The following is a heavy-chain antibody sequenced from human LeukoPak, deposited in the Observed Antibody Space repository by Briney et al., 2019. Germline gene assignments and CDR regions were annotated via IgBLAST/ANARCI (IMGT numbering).Heavy chain of an antibody. CDR1: GGSFSGFY. D-gene: IGHD3-16*01. J-gene: IGHJ4*02. CDR2: IIHTGST. CDR3: ARIWGGY. Sequence: SETLSLTCAVYGGSFSGFYWTWIRQPPGKGLEWVGEIIHTGSTNYNPSLKSRVTISVDTSKNQFSLNLTSVTAADTAVYYCARIWGGYWGQGTLVPVS. V-gene: IGHV4-34*12.